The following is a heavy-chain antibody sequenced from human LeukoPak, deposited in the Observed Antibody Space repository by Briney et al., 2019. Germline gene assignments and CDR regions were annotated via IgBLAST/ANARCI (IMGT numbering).Heavy chain of an antibody. V-gene: IGHV1-8*02. D-gene: IGHD4-17*01. Sequence: ASVKVSCKASRYTFTGYYMHWVRQAPGQGLEWMGWINPHSGKTGYAQKFQGRVTMTTDTSASTAYMELSSLRSEDTAVYYCARLSSHYGDYKVDPWGQGTLVTVSS. CDR3: ARLSSHYGDYKVDP. J-gene: IGHJ5*02. CDR1: RYTFTGYY. CDR2: INPHSGKT.